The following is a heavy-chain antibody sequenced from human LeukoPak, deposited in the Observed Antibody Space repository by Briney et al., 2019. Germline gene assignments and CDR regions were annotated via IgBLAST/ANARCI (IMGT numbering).Heavy chain of an antibody. CDR3: AKVRNSGWSPSGFDY. V-gene: IGHV3-23*01. D-gene: IGHD6-19*01. J-gene: IGHJ4*02. Sequence: GGSLRLSCAASGLSFSFYAMSWVRQAPGKGLEWVSSISGGGAGTYYADSVRGRFTISRDNSKNTLYLQMNSLRVADTAVYYCAKVRNSGWSPSGFDYWGQGTLVTVSS. CDR2: ISGGGAGT. CDR1: GLSFSFYA.